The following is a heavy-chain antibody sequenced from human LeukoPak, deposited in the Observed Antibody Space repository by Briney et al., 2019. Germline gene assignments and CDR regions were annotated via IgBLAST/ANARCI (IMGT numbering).Heavy chain of an antibody. CDR2: IYPGDSDT. J-gene: IGHJ4*02. D-gene: IGHD4-17*01. CDR1: GYTFINHW. Sequence: PGESLKISCKGSGYTFINHWIGWVRQMPGKGLEWIGIIYPGDSDTRYSPSFQGQVTISADKSISTAYLQWSSLKASDTAMYYCARATVTSNRYYFDYWGQGTLVTVSS. CDR3: ARATVTSNRYYFDY. V-gene: IGHV5-51*01.